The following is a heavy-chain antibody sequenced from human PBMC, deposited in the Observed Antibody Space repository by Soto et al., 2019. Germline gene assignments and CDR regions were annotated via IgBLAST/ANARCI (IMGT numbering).Heavy chain of an antibody. CDR1: GGTIIGVGDS. CDR2: IYHSGST. D-gene: IGHD3-10*01. CDR3: ARAPHYGSGSPPYWYFDL. J-gene: IGHJ2*01. V-gene: IGHV4-30-2*01. Sequence: SLTLRLTCAVAGGTIIGVGDSCSCIRQPPGKGLEWIGYIYHSGSTYYNPSLKSRVTISVDRSKNQFSLKLSSVTAADTAVYYCARAPHYGSGSPPYWYFDLWGRGTLVTVSS.